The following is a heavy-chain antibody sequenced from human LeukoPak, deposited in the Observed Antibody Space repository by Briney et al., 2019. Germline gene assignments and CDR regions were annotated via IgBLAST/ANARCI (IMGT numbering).Heavy chain of an antibody. CDR3: AKQRGSSSSGGDY. CDR2: IRYDGGSK. Sequence: GGSLRLSCAASGFTFSSYGMHWVRQAPGKGLEWVAFIRYDGGSKYYADSVKGRFTISRDNSKNTLYLQMNSLRAEDTAVYYCAKQRGSSSSGGDYWGQGTLVTVSS. V-gene: IGHV3-30*02. D-gene: IGHD6-6*01. J-gene: IGHJ4*02. CDR1: GFTFSSYG.